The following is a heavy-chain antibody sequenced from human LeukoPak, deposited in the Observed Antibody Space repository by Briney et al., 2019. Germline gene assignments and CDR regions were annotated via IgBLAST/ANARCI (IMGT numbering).Heavy chain of an antibody. CDR3: AKDLPYDYGMDV. Sequence: GGSLRLSCAASGFTFSSYVMTWVRQAPGKGLEWVSSIIGGGGNTYYADSVKGRFTISRDNSKNTLYLQMNSLRAEDTAVYYCAKDLPYDYGMDVWGQGTTVTVSS. CDR1: GFTFSSYV. J-gene: IGHJ6*02. CDR2: IIGGGGNT. V-gene: IGHV3-23*01.